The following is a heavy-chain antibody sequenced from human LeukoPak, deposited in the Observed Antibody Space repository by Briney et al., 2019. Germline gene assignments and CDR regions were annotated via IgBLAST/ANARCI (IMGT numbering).Heavy chain of an antibody. CDR1: GYTFTSYG. CDR2: ISAYNGNT. J-gene: IGHJ4*02. D-gene: IGHD3-16*02. CDR3: ARAPMITFGGVIVPFDY. V-gene: IGHV1-18*01. Sequence: ASVKVSCKASGYTFTSYGISWVRQAPGQGLEWMGWISAYNGNTNYAQKLQGRVTMTTATSTSTAYMDLRSLRSDDTAVYYCARAPMITFGGVIVPFDYWGQGTLVTVSS.